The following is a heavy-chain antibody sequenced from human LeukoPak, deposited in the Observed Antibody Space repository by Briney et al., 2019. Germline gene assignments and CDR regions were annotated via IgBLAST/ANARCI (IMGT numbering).Heavy chain of an antibody. CDR2: IYTSGST. J-gene: IGHJ6*02. CDR1: GGSISSYY. V-gene: IGHV4-4*07. Sequence: SETLSLTCTVSGGSISSYYWSWIRPPAGKGLEWIGRIYTSGSTNYNPSLKSRVTMSVDTSKNQFSLKLSSVTAADTAVYYCARDPIYSNPTVYYYYGMDVWGQGTTVTASS. CDR3: ARDPIYSNPTVYYYYGMDV. D-gene: IGHD4-11*01.